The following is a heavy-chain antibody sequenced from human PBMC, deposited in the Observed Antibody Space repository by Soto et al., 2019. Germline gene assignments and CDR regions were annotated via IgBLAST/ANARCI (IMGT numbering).Heavy chain of an antibody. CDR2: ISYSGST. D-gene: IGHD6-13*01. CDR3: ARGGLVAAGTFDY. Sequence: SETLSLTCTVSGGSISSYYWSLIRQPPGKGLEWIGYISYSGSTNYNPSLKSRVTISVDTSKIQFSLKLRSVTAADTAVYYCARGGLVAAGTFDYWGQGTLVTVSS. J-gene: IGHJ4*02. CDR1: GGSISSYY. V-gene: IGHV4-59*01.